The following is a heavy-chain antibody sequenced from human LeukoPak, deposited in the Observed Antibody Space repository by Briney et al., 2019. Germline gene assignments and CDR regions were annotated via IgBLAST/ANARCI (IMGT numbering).Heavy chain of an antibody. CDR1: GGSFSGYY. CDR2: INHSGST. V-gene: IGHV4-34*01. Sequence: SETLSLTCAVYGGSFSGYYWSWIRQPPGKGLEWIGEINHSGSTNYNPSLKSRVTISVDTSKNQFSLKLSSVTAADTAVYYCARGLGKEYYYGSWDPMVRDYWGQGTLVTVSS. J-gene: IGHJ4*02. CDR3: ARGLGKEYYYGSWDPMVRDY. D-gene: IGHD3-10*01.